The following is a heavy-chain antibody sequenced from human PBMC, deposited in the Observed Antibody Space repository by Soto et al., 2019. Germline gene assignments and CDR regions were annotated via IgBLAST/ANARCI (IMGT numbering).Heavy chain of an antibody. CDR1: GGSFSGYA. V-gene: IGHV1-69*13. Sequence: VASVKGSCKAAGGSFSGYAISWVRQAPGQGLEWMGGITPIFGTANYAQKFQGRVTITADESTSTAYMELSSLRSEDTAVYYCARARRSMVRGVNDYYYGMDVWGQGTTVTVSS. J-gene: IGHJ6*02. D-gene: IGHD3-10*01. CDR3: ARARRSMVRGVNDYYYGMDV. CDR2: ITPIFGTA.